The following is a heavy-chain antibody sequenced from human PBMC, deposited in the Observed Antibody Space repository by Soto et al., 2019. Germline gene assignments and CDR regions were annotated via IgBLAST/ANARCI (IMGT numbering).Heavy chain of an antibody. Sequence: HPGGSLRLSCAASGLTFSSYAMSWVRQAPGKGLEWVSAISGSGGSTFYADSVKGRFTISRDNSKNTLFLQMNSLTSEDTAVYYCAGRIAVAGTLAYWGQGTLVTVSS. CDR3: AGRIAVAGTLAY. J-gene: IGHJ4*02. V-gene: IGHV3-23*01. CDR2: ISGSGGST. D-gene: IGHD6-19*01. CDR1: GLTFSSYA.